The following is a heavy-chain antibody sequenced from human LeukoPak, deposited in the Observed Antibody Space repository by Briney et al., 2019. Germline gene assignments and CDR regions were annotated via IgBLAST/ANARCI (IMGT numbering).Heavy chain of an antibody. CDR3: ARSRGDYYDGSGIPYNY. CDR2: ISSSSSYI. V-gene: IGHV3-21*01. CDR1: GFTFSSYS. D-gene: IGHD3-22*01. Sequence: PGGSLRLSCAASGFTFSSYSMNWVRQAPGKGLEWVSSISSSSSYIYYADSVKGRFTISRDNAKNSLYLQMNSLRAEDTAVYYCARSRGDYYDGSGIPYNYWGQGTLVTVSS. J-gene: IGHJ4*02.